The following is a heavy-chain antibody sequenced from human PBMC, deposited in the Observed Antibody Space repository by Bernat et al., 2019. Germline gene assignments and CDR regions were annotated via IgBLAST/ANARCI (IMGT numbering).Heavy chain of an antibody. CDR3: AIAAAGKYYYGMDV. Sequence: EVQLVESGGGLVQPGGSLRLSCAASGFTFSSYSMNWVRQAPGKGLAWVSYISSSSSTIYYADSVKGRLTISRDNAKNSLYLQMNSLRAEDTAVYYCAIAAAGKYYYGMDVWGQGTTVTVSS. J-gene: IGHJ6*02. V-gene: IGHV3-48*01. CDR2: ISSSSSTI. D-gene: IGHD6-13*01. CDR1: GFTFSSYS.